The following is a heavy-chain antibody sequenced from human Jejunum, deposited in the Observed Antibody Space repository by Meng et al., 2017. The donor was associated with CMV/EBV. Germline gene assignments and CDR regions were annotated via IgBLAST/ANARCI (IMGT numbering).Heavy chain of an antibody. V-gene: IGHV3-30*02. J-gene: IGHJ4*02. CDR2: IRNDESDK. CDR3: AKDDPVVSN. CDR1: GCSGRTYG. Sequence: SGVAAGCSGRTYGRQWVRQKPGKGLEWVDFIRNDESDKVDGDYVKGRFTIARDSSKNALYLQMNNLRTDDTAVYYCAKDDPVVSNWGQGTLVTVSS. D-gene: IGHD4-23*01.